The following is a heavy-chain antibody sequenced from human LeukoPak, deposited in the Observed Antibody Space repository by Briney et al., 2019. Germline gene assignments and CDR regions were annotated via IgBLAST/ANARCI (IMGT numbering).Heavy chain of an antibody. J-gene: IGHJ4*02. CDR2: ISYDGSNK. CDR3: TTHFTWGATGGFDY. CDR1: GFTFISYA. V-gene: IGHV3-30-3*01. Sequence: GGSLRLSCAASGFTFISYAMHWVRQAPGKGLEWVAAISYDGSNKYYADSVKGRFTISRDNSKNTLYLQMNSLKTEDTAVYYCTTHFTWGATGGFDYWGQGTLVTVSS. D-gene: IGHD1-26*01.